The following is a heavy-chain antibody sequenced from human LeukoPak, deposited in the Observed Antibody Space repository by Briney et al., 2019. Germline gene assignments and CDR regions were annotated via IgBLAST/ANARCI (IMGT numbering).Heavy chain of an antibody. D-gene: IGHD3-22*01. Sequence: SETLSLTCTVSGGFISSYYWSWIRQPPGKGLEWIGYIYYSGSTNYNPSLKSRVTISVDTSKNQFSLKLSSVTAADTAVYYCARGGSSGYRTFYYYYGMDVWGQGTTVTVSS. CDR3: ARGGSSGYRTFYYYYGMDV. CDR2: IYYSGST. CDR1: GGFISSYY. J-gene: IGHJ6*02. V-gene: IGHV4-59*01.